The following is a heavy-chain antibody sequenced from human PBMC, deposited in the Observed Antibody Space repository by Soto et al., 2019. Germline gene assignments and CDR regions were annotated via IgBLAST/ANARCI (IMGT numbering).Heavy chain of an antibody. CDR2: INAGNGNT. CDR3: ARESSAGPPLYGMDV. J-gene: IGHJ6*02. D-gene: IGHD6-13*01. CDR1: GGTFSSYA. V-gene: IGHV1-18*01. Sequence: ASVKVSCKASGGTFSSYAISWVRQAPGQGLEWMGWINAGNGNTKYSQKLQGRVTMTTDTSTSTAYMELRSLRSDDTAVYYCARESSAGPPLYGMDVWGQGTTVTVSS.